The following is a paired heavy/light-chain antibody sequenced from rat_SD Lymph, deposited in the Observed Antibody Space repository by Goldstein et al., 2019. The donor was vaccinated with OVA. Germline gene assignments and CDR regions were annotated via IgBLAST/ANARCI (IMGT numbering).Heavy chain of an antibody. CDR1: GFSLGTSNMG. D-gene: IGHD1-5*01. CDR2: IWWDGDK. J-gene: IGHJ3*01. CDR3: TQLMGGWFAY. V-gene: IGHV8-16*01. Sequence: QVSLKESGPGILQPFQTLSLTCSFSGFSLGTSNMGIGWIRQSSGKGLEYLATIWWDGDKYFNPSLKSRLTVSKDTSNNQTFLKIASVDTADTGTYFCTQLMGGWFAYWGQGALVTVSS.
Light chain of an antibody. CDR1: ESVSTR. J-gene: IGKJ1*01. V-gene: IGKV3S10*01. Sequence: DTVLTQSPGLAVSPGERVTISCRASESVSTRMHWYQQKVGQQPKLLIYGASYRDSGVPARFSGSGSGTDFTLTIDPVEANDAATYFCQQSWNDWTFGGGTKLELK. CDR3: QQSWNDWT. CDR2: GAS.